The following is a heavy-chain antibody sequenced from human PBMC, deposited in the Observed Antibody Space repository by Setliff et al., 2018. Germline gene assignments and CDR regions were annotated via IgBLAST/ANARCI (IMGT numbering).Heavy chain of an antibody. CDR3: ARHPQNFLVVTPVYYFDY. Sequence: SETLSLTCTVSGGSISSYYWSWIRQPAGKGLEWIGYIQYTGSTNYNTSLETRVTISLDTSKNQFSLKLSSVTAADTAVYYCARHPQNFLVVTPVYYFDYWGQGTLVTVSS. CDR1: GGSISSYY. CDR2: IQYTGST. D-gene: IGHD2-21*02. V-gene: IGHV4-59*08. J-gene: IGHJ4*02.